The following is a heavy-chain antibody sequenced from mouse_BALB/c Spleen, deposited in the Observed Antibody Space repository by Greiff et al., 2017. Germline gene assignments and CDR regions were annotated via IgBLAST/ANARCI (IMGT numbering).Heavy chain of an antibody. D-gene: IGHD1-2*01. Sequence: EVKLMESGPGLVKPSQSLSLTCSVTGYSINSGYYWNWIRQFPGNKLEWMGYISYDGSNNYNPSLKNRISITRDTSKNQFFLKLNSVTTEDTATYYCAREEASYYYAMDYWGQGTSVTVSS. CDR2: ISYDGSN. V-gene: IGHV3-6*02. CDR3: AREEASYYYAMDY. J-gene: IGHJ4*01. CDR1: GYSINSGYY.